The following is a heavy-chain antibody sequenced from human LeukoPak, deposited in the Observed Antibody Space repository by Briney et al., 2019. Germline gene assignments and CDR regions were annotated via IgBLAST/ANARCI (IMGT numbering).Heavy chain of an antibody. CDR3: ARDRYIAAAGTRYGMDV. J-gene: IGHJ6*02. Sequence: PSQTLSLTCTVSGGSISSGGYYWSWIRQHPGKGLEWSAYIFYSGTTYYNPSLKSRFTISVDTSKNQFSLKLSSVTAADTAVYYCARDRYIAAAGTRYGMDVWGQGTTVSVSS. CDR1: GGSISSGGYY. CDR2: IFYSGTT. V-gene: IGHV4-31*03. D-gene: IGHD6-13*01.